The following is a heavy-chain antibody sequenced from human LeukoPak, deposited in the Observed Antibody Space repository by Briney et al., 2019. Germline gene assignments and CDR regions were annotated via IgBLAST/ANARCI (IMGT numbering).Heavy chain of an antibody. V-gene: IGHV3-64D*09. Sequence: GGSLRLSCSASGFTFSKYAMHWVRQAPGKGLEYVPAINDNGRSTYYADSVKGRFSISRDNSKNTLYLQMSSLRAEDTAVYYCVKYSSGWYYDYWGQGTLVTVSS. J-gene: IGHJ4*02. CDR2: INDNGRST. CDR3: VKYSSGWYYDY. D-gene: IGHD6-19*01. CDR1: GFTFSKYA.